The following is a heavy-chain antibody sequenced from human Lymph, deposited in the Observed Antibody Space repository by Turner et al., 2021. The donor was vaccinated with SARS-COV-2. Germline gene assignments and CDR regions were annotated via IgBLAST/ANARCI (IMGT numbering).Heavy chain of an antibody. V-gene: IGHV3-9*01. J-gene: IGHJ4*02. CDR3: GKDRGGEELVRLFDY. D-gene: IGHD6-6*01. Sequence: EVQLVESGGGLVQPVRSLQLSCAASGFTLYDYAMHWVRQAAGKGLGGVSGSSCNSGSIGYAASEKGRFTITRDNAKNALYLQMNSRRAEETAFYYCGKDRGGEELVRLFDYWGQGTLVTVSS. CDR2: SSCNSGSI. CDR1: GFTLYDYA.